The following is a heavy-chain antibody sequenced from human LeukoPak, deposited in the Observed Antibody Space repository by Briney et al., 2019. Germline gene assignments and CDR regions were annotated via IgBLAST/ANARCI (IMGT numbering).Heavy chain of an antibody. CDR1: GFTFSSYG. V-gene: IGHV3-30*03. CDR3: ARGTHRYQLLWEPFDY. J-gene: IGHJ4*02. D-gene: IGHD2-2*01. CDR2: ISYDGSNK. Sequence: GRSLRLSCAASGFTFSSYGMHWVRQAPGKGLEWVAVISYDGSNKYYADSVKGRFTISRDNSKNTLYLQMNSLRAEDTAVYYCARGTHRYQLLWEPFDYWGQGTLVTVSS.